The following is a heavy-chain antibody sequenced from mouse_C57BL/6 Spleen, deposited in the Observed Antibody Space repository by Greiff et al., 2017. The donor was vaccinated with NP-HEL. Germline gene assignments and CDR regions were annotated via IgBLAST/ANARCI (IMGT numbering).Heavy chain of an antibody. D-gene: IGHD2-12*01. V-gene: IGHV14-3*01. CDR2: IDPAHGNT. Sequence: VQLKQSVAELVRPGASVKLSCTASGFNIKNTYMHWVKQRPEQGLEWIGRIDPAHGNTKYAPKFQGKATITADTSSNTAYLQLSSLTSEDTAIYYCARRDYTKDYAMDYWGQGTSVTVSS. CDR3: ARRDYTKDYAMDY. CDR1: GFNIKNTY. J-gene: IGHJ4*01.